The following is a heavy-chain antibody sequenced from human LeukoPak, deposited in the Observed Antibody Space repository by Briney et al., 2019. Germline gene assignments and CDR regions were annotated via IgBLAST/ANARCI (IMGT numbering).Heavy chain of an antibody. CDR1: GGSVSSGSYY. Sequence: SXTLXLTXTVSGGSVSSGSYYWSWIRQPPGKGLEWIGYIYYSGSTNYNPSLKSRVTISVDTSKNQFSLKLSSVTAADTAVYYCARAGPSVWELPWYWGQGTLVTISS. J-gene: IGHJ4*02. D-gene: IGHD1-26*01. CDR2: IYYSGST. CDR3: ARAGPSVWELPWY. V-gene: IGHV4-61*01.